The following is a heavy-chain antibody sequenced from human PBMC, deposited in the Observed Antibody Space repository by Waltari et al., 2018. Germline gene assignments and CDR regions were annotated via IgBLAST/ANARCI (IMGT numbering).Heavy chain of an antibody. CDR2: ISWNSGSI. CDR3: AKAGRRDGYFDY. CDR1: GFTFDDYA. J-gene: IGHJ4*02. V-gene: IGHV3-9*03. Sequence: EVQLVESGGGLVQPGRSLRLSCAASGFTFDDYAMHWVRQAPGKGLEWVSGISWNSGSIGYADSVKGRFTISRDNAKNSLYLQMNSLRAEDMALYYCAKAGRRDGYFDYWGQGTLVTVSS.